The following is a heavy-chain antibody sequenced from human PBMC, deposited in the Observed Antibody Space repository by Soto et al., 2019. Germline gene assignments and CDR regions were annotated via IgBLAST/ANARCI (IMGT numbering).Heavy chain of an antibody. CDR1: GYTLTELS. Sequence: ASVKVSCKVSGYTLTELSMHWVRQAPGKGLEWTGGFDPEDGETIYAQKFQGRVTMTEDTSTDTAYMELSSLRSEDTAVYYCATSRNFGVVNRNYYYYGMDVWGQGTTVTVSS. V-gene: IGHV1-24*01. CDR2: FDPEDGET. J-gene: IGHJ6*02. CDR3: ATSRNFGVVNRNYYYYGMDV. D-gene: IGHD3-3*01.